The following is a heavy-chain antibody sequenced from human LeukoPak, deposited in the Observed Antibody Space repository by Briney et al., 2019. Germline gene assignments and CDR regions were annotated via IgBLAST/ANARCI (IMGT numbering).Heavy chain of an antibody. J-gene: IGHJ6*02. CDR1: GFTFSSYA. CDR2: ISGSGGST. CDR3: AKDQYDSSGYQTYYYYYGMDV. Sequence: GGSLRLSCAASGFTFSSYAMSWVRQAPGKGLEWVSAISGSGGSTYYADSVKGRFTISRDNSKNTLYLQMNSLRAEDTAVYYCAKDQYDSSGYQTYYYYYGMDVWGQGTTVTVSS. D-gene: IGHD3-22*01. V-gene: IGHV3-23*01.